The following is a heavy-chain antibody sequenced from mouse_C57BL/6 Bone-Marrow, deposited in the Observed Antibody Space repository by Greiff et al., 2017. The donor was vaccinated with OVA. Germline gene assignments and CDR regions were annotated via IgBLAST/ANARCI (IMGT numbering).Heavy chain of an antibody. CDR2: IHPNSGST. V-gene: IGHV1-64*01. J-gene: IGHJ4*01. Sequence: VQLQQPGAELVKPGASVKLSCKASGYTFTSYWMHWVKQRPGQGLEWIGMIHPNSGSTNYNEKFKSKATLTVGKSSSTAYMQLSSLTSEDSAVYYCAGSNCYYAMDYWGQGTSVTVSS. CDR3: AGSNCYYAMDY. D-gene: IGHD2-5*01. CDR1: GYTFTSYW.